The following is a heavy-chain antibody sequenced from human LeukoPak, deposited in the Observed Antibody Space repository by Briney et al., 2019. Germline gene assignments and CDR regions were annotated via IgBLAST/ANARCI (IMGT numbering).Heavy chain of an antibody. Sequence: SETLSLTCAVYGGSFSGYYWSWIRQPPGKGLEWIGEINHSGSTNYNPSLKSRVTISVDTSKNQFSLKLSFVTAADTAVYYCARFVVVPAASFDYWGQGTLVTVSS. J-gene: IGHJ4*02. CDR2: INHSGST. V-gene: IGHV4-34*01. CDR1: GGSFSGYY. CDR3: ARFVVVPAASFDY. D-gene: IGHD2-2*01.